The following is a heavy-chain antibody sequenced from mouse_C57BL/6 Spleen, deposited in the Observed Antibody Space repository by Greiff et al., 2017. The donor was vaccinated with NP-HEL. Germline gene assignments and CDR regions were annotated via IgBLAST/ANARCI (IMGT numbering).Heavy chain of an antibody. Sequence: EVKLMESEGGLVQPGSSMKLSCTASGFTFSDYYMAWVRQVPEKGLEWVANINYDGSSTYYLDSLKSRFIISRDNAKNILYLQMSSLKSEDTATYYCARERGGFDYWGQGTTLTVSS. CDR3: ARERGGFDY. CDR1: GFTFSDYY. V-gene: IGHV5-16*01. CDR2: INYDGSST. J-gene: IGHJ2*01.